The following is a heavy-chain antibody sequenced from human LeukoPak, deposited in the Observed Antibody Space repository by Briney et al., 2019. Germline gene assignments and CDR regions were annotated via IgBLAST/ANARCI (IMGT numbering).Heavy chain of an antibody. CDR2: ISSSSSTI. V-gene: IGHV3-48*02. D-gene: IGHD3-22*01. CDR3: ARRRGDYYDSSGYYYSGFDY. Sequence: GGSLRLSCAAPGFTFSSYSMNWVRQAPGKGLEWVSYISSSSSTIYYADSVKGRFTISRDNAKNSLYLQMNSLRDEDTAVYYCARRRGDYYDSSGYYYSGFDYWGQGTLVTVSS. CDR1: GFTFSSYS. J-gene: IGHJ4*02.